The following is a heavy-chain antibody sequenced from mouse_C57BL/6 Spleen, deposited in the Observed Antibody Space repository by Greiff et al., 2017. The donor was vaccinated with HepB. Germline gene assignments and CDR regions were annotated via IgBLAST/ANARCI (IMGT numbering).Heavy chain of an antibody. J-gene: IGHJ3*01. CDR1: GYTFTSYW. CDR3: ARYDYYEGIFFAY. CDR2: INPSNGGT. V-gene: IGHV1-53*01. Sequence: VQLQQPGTELVKPGASVKLSCKASGYTFTSYWMHWVKQRPGQGLEWIGNINPSNGGTNYNEKFKSKATLTVDKSSSTAYMQLSSLTSEDSAVYYCARYDYYEGIFFAYWGQGTLVTVSA. D-gene: IGHD2-4*01.